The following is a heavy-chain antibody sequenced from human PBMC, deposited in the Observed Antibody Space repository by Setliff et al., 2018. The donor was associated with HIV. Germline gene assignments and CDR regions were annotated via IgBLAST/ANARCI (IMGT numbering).Heavy chain of an antibody. V-gene: IGHV1-69*04. Sequence: ASVKVSCKASGGTFSSYAINWVRQAPGQGLDWMGRIIPILGVANYAQRFQGKVTITADKSTSTAYMELTSLRFDDTAMYYCVRGVQSPPHYSYYYMDVWGEGTMVTVSS. CDR2: IIPILGVA. D-gene: IGHD3-3*01. CDR1: GGTFSSYA. J-gene: IGHJ6*03. CDR3: VRGVQSPPHYSYYYMDV.